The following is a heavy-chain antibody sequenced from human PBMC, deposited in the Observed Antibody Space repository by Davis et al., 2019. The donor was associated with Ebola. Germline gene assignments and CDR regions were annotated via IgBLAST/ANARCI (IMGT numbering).Heavy chain of an antibody. J-gene: IGHJ6*03. CDR3: AADREAGLLIGYYYMDV. Sequence: SVKVSCKASGGTCSSYAISWVREAPGQGLEWMGGIIPIFGTANYAQKFQGRVTITADESTSTAYMELSSLRSEDTAVYYCAADREAGLLIGYYYMDVWGKGTTVTVSS. CDR2: IIPIFGTA. D-gene: IGHD2-8*01. V-gene: IGHV1-69*13. CDR1: GGTCSSYA.